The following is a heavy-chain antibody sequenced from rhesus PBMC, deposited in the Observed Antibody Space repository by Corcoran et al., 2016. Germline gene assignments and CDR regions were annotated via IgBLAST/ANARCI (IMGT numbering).Heavy chain of an antibody. J-gene: IGHJ4*01. D-gene: IGHD2-21*01. CDR2: IGGSSGST. V-gene: IGHV4-165*02. Sequence: QVQLQESGPGLVKPSETLSLTCAVSGGSISVYYWTWIRQPPGTGLGLIGYIGGSSGSTYYNHSLKSRVTSSTDTSKNQFSLKLSSVTAADTAVYYCARNGREYCTGSGCYADFDYWGQGVLVTVSS. CDR1: GGSISVYY. CDR3: ARNGREYCTGSGCYADFDY.